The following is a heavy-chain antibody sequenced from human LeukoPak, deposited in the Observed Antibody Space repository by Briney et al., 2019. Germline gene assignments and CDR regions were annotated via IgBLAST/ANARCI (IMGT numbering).Heavy chain of an antibody. V-gene: IGHV4-59*08. CDR3: AGAEYYYDSSGYPDAFDI. Sequence: SETLSLICTVSGGSISSYYWSWIRQPPGKGLEWIGYIYYSGSTNYNPSLKSRVTISVDTSKNQFSLKLSSVTAADTAVYYCAGAEYYYDSSGYPDAFDIWGQGTMVTVSS. J-gene: IGHJ3*02. D-gene: IGHD3-22*01. CDR2: IYYSGST. CDR1: GGSISSYY.